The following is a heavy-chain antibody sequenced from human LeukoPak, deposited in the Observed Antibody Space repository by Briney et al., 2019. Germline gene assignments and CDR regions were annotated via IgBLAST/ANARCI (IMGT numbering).Heavy chain of an antibody. CDR1: GGSISTYY. V-gene: IGHV4-59*01. CDR2: IYYTGST. D-gene: IGHD3-3*01. Sequence: SETLSLTCAVSGGSISTYYWNWIRQPPGKGLEWIGYIYYTGSTIYNPSLKSRVTISVDTSKNQFSLKLSSVTAADTAVYYCARGRITIFGVVIISYYFDYWGQGTLVTVSS. CDR3: ARGRITIFGVVIISYYFDY. J-gene: IGHJ4*02.